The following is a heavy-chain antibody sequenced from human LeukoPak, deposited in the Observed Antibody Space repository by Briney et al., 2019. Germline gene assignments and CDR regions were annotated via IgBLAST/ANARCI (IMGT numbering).Heavy chain of an antibody. Sequence: PSETLSLTXTVSGGSISSGSYYWSWIRQPAGKGLEWIWRIYTSGSTNYNPSLKSRVTISVDTSKNQFSLKLSSVTAADTAVYYCARGQDSSGYYYYYYYMDVWGKGTTVTVSS. D-gene: IGHD3-22*01. CDR3: ARGQDSSGYYYYYYYMDV. CDR2: IYTSGST. J-gene: IGHJ6*03. CDR1: GGSISSGSYY. V-gene: IGHV4-61*02.